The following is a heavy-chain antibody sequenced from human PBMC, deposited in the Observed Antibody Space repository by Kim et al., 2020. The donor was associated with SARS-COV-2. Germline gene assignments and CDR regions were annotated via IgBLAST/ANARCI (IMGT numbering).Heavy chain of an antibody. J-gene: IGHJ4*02. CDR3: AKNEWTMIVVVITLFDY. CDR1: GFTFSSYA. D-gene: IGHD3-22*01. Sequence: GGSLRLSCAASGFTFSSYAMSWVRQAPGKGLEWVPAISGSGGSTYYADSVKGRFTISRDNSKNTLYLQMNSLRAEDTAVYYCAKNEWTMIVVVITLFDYWGQGTLVTVSS. CDR2: ISGSGGST. V-gene: IGHV3-23*01.